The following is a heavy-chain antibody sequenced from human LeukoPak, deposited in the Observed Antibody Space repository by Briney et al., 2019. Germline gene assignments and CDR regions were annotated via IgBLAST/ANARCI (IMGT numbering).Heavy chain of an antibody. CDR2: IYSGGST. CDR1: GFTFSSNY. Sequence: PGGSLRLSCSASGFTFSSNYMIWVRQAPGQGLEWVSVIYSGGSTYDADSVKGRFTISRDISKNTLYLQMNSLRADDTAVYYCARWGGAHAFDIWGQGTMVTVSS. CDR3: ARWGGAHAFDI. D-gene: IGHD1-26*01. J-gene: IGHJ3*02. V-gene: IGHV3-53*01.